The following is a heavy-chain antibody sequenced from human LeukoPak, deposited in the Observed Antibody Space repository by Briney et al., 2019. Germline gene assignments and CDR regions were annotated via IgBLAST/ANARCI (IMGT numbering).Heavy chain of an antibody. CDR1: GASISGYY. CDR3: ASFSYYDSSGLFDY. CDR2: IYYSGST. J-gene: IGHJ4*02. D-gene: IGHD3-22*01. Sequence: SETLSLTCTVSGASISGYYWSWIRQPPGKGLEWIGYIYYSGSTNYNPSLKSRVTISVDTSKNQFSLKLSSVTAADTAVYYCASFSYYDSSGLFDYWGQGTLVTVSS. V-gene: IGHV4-59*01.